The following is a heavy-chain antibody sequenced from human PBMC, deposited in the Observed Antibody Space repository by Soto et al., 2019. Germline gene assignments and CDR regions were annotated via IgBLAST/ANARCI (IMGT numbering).Heavy chain of an antibody. CDR3: ARDPRSMAAAGPVDI. D-gene: IGHD6-13*01. J-gene: IGHJ3*02. CDR2: IYSGGST. Sequence: GGSLRLSCAASGFTVSSNYMSWVRQAPGKGLEWVSVIYSGGSTYYADSVKGRFTISRDNSKNTLYLQMNSLRAEDTAVYYCARDPRSMAAAGPVDIWGQGTMVTVSS. CDR1: GFTVSSNY. V-gene: IGHV3-53*01.